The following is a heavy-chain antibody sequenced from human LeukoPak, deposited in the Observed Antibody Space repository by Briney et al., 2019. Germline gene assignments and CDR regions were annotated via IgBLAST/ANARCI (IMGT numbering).Heavy chain of an antibody. CDR1: GFTFDDYA. CDR2: ISWNSGSI. D-gene: IGHD3-10*01. J-gene: IGHJ4*02. V-gene: IGHV3-9*01. Sequence: TGGSLRLSCAASGFTFDDYAMHWVRQAPGKGLEWVSGISWNSGSIGYADSVKGRFTISRDNAKNSLHLQMNSLRAEDTALYYCAKEGQVTMVRGVIWYFDYWGQGTLVTVSP. CDR3: AKEGQVTMVRGVIWYFDY.